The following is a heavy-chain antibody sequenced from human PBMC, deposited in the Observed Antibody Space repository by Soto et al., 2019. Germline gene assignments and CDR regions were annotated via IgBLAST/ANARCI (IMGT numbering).Heavy chain of an antibody. CDR1: GYSFTSYD. CDR3: ARGRGWRDY. D-gene: IGHD6-19*01. V-gene: IGHV1-8*01. Sequence: ASVKVSCKASGYSFTSYDINWVRQATGQGLEWMGWMDPKTGNTDYGQKFQGRVTMTRNTSISTAYMELSSLTSEDTAVYYCARGRGWRDYWAQGTLVTVSS. CDR2: MDPKTGNT. J-gene: IGHJ4*02.